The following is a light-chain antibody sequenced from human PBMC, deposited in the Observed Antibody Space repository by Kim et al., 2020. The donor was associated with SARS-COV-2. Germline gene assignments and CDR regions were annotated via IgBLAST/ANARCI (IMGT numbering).Light chain of an antibody. Sequence: GQSSTTSCTGTSSDIGSYNRVSWYQQPPGTTPKLMIYEVSNRPSGVPDRFSGSKSGNTASLTISGIQAEDEADYYCSSYTSSSTLVFGGGTQLTVL. CDR2: EVS. CDR1: SSDIGSYNR. V-gene: IGLV2-18*02. CDR3: SSYTSSSTLV. J-gene: IGLJ2*01.